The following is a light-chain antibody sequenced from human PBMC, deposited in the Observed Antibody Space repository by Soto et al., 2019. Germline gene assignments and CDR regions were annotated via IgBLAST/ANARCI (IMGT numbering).Light chain of an antibody. CDR3: QQYNSFPWT. CDR2: KAS. Sequence: DIQMTQSTSTLSASVGDRVTITCRASQNIYSWLAWNQQKPGKAPKLLLYKASSLESGVPSRFSGSGSGTEFTLTISSLQPDDFATYYCQQYNSFPWTFGQGTKVEIK. J-gene: IGKJ1*01. V-gene: IGKV1-5*03. CDR1: QNIYSW.